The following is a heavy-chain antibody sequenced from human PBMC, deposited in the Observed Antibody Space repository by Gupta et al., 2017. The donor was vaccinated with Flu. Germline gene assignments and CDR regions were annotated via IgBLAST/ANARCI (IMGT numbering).Heavy chain of an antibody. J-gene: IGHJ4*02. CDR1: YS. CDR3: ARDLYYYDSSGLFDY. CDR2: ISSSSSYI. Sequence: YSMNWVRQAPGKGLEWVSSISSSSSYIYYADSVKGRFTISRDNAKNSLYLQMNSLRAEDTAVYYCARDLYYYDSSGLFDYWGQGTLVTVSS. V-gene: IGHV3-21*01. D-gene: IGHD3-22*01.